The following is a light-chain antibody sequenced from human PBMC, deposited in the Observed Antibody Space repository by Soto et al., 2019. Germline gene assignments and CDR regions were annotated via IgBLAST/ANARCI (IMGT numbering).Light chain of an antibody. Sequence: SYELTQPPSVSGAPGQTARITCGGNNIGIKSVHWYQQKPGQAPVLVVYDDSDRPSRFPERFSGSNSGNTATLTISRVEAGDEADYSCQVWDSNTGHVVFGGGTKVTVL. J-gene: IGLJ2*01. CDR1: NIGIKS. CDR3: QVWDSNTGHVV. CDR2: DDS. V-gene: IGLV3-21*02.